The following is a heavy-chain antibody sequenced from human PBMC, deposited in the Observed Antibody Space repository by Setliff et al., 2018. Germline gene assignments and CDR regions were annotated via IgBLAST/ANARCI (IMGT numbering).Heavy chain of an antibody. V-gene: IGHV1-69*10. CDR2: IIPILGIA. CDR3: ARSYYYKSAFDI. CDR1: GGTFSSYA. D-gene: IGHD3-10*01. Sequence: SVKVSCKASGGTFSSYAISWVRQAPGQGLEWMGGIIPILGIANYAQKFQGRVTITADESTSTAYMELSSLRSEDTAVYYCARSYYYKSAFDIWGQGTMVTVSS. J-gene: IGHJ3*02.